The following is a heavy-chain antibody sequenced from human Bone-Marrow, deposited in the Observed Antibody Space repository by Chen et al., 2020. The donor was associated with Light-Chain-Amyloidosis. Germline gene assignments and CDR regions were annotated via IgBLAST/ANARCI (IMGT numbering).Heavy chain of an antibody. J-gene: IGHJ6*03. V-gene: IGHV3-30*18. CDR3: AKGGSSWYEDYYYMDV. Sequence: QVQLVESGGGVVQPGRSLRLSCAASGFTFSSYGMHWVRQAQGKGLEWVAVISYDGSNKYYADSVKGRFTISRDNSKNTLYLQMNSLRAEDTAVYYCAKGGSSWYEDYYYMDVWGKGTTVTVSS. CDR2: ISYDGSNK. D-gene: IGHD6-13*01. CDR1: GFTFSSYG.